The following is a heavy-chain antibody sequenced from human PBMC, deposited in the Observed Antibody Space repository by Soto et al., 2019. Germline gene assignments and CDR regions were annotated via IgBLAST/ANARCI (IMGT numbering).Heavy chain of an antibody. CDR2: ISAYNGNT. CDR3: ARDYGDPWNYYYYMDV. J-gene: IGHJ6*03. D-gene: IGHD4-17*01. V-gene: IGHV1-18*01. Sequence: ASVNVSGKASGYTFTSYGISWVRQAPGQGLEWMGWISAYNGNTNYAQKLQGRVTMTTDTSTSTAYMELRSLRSDDTAVYYCARDYGDPWNYYYYMDVWGKGTTITVSS. CDR1: GYTFTSYG.